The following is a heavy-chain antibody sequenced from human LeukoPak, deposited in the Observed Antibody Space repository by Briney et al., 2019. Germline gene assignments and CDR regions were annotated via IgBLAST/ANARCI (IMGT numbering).Heavy chain of an antibody. Sequence: SETLSLTCAVYGGSFSGYYWSWIRQPPGKGLEWIGEINHSGSTNSNPSLKSRVTVSVDTSKNQFSLKLSSVTAADTAVYYCARSIYSSGWYSRFWGQGTLVTVSS. D-gene: IGHD6-19*01. J-gene: IGHJ4*02. V-gene: IGHV4-34*01. CDR1: GGSFSGYY. CDR3: ARSIYSSGWYSRF. CDR2: INHSGST.